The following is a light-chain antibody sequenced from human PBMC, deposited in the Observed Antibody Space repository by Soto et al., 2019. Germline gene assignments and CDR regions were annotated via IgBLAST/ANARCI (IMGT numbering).Light chain of an antibody. Sequence: DIVMTQSPDSLAVSLGERATINCKSSQSVLYSSNNNNYIAWYQQKPGQPPKLIIYWASTRESGVPDRFSGSGSGTDFTRTISSLQAEDVAIYYCQQYYDTPSTFGQGTKVEIK. J-gene: IGKJ1*01. CDR1: QSVLYSSNNNNY. CDR3: QQYYDTPST. V-gene: IGKV4-1*01. CDR2: WAS.